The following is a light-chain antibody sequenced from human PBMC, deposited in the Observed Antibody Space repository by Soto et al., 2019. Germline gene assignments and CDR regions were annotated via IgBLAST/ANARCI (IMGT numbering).Light chain of an antibody. V-gene: IGKV3-15*01. Sequence: EIVITQSPATLSLSPGERATLSCRASQRVSSKFAWYQQKPGQAPRLLIYDASIRASGIPDRFIGSGSGTEFTLTITSLQSEDFSVYYCQRYSDWPPWTFGQGTKVEIK. CDR2: DAS. CDR3: QRYSDWPPWT. CDR1: QRVSSK. J-gene: IGKJ1*01.